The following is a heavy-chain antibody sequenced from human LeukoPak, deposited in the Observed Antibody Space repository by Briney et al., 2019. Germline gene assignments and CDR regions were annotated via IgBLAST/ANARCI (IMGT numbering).Heavy chain of an antibody. V-gene: IGHV3-21*01. Sequence: GGSLRLSCAASGFTFSSYSMNWVRQAPGKGLEWVSSISSSSSYIYYADSVKGRFTISRDNAKNSLYLQMNSLRAEDTAVYYCARVGSVSGSDELVYWGQGTLVTVSS. CDR2: ISSSSSYI. D-gene: IGHD1-26*01. J-gene: IGHJ4*02. CDR3: ARVGSVSGSDELVY. CDR1: GFTFSSYS.